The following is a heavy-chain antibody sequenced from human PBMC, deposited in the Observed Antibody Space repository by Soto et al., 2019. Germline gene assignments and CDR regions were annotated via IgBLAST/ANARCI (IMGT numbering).Heavy chain of an antibody. CDR1: GGSVGSSSYF. CDR3: ARLIWTKYYFDY. D-gene: IGHD3-16*01. Sequence: SETLSLTCTVSGGSVGSSSYFWAWIRHPPGKGLEWIGNIYYRGRTYYNPSLKSRVTISVDTSKNHFSLKLSSVTAADTAVYYCARLIWTKYYFDYWGQGTLVTVSS. CDR2: IYYRGRT. J-gene: IGHJ4*02. V-gene: IGHV4-39*02.